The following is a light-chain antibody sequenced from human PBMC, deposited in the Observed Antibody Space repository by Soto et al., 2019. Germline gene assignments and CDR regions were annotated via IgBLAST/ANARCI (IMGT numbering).Light chain of an antibody. CDR2: GAS. Sequence: DIQMPQSPYSLSASVGDRVTITCRASQSISAYLNWYQQKPGQAPKLPIYGASSLQSGVPSRFSGSGSGTDFTLTISSLQPEDSATYYCHQSYSSLPYTFGQGTKLEIK. J-gene: IGKJ2*01. V-gene: IGKV1-39*01. CDR3: HQSYSSLPYT. CDR1: QSISAY.